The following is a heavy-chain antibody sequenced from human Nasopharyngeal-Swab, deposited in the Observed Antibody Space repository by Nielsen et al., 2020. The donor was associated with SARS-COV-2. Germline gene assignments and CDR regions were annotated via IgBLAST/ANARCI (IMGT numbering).Heavy chain of an antibody. Sequence: GEPLKISCAASGFTLSKERRRRERKEGCTGGEWVGRIKSKTDGGTTDYAAPVKGRFTISRDDSKNTLYLQMNSLKTEDTAVYYCTTASKLLWFGMDVWGQGTTVTVSS. V-gene: IGHV3-15*01. CDR3: TTASKLLWFGMDV. CDR2: IKSKTDGGTT. CDR1: GFTLSKER. J-gene: IGHJ6*02. D-gene: IGHD3-10*01.